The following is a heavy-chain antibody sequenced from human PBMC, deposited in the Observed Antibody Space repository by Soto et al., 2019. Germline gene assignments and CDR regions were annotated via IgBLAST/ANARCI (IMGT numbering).Heavy chain of an antibody. V-gene: IGHV1-69*15. CDR3: ARGTPTFGGDYVGRGAFDI. Sequence: QVQLVQSGAEVKKPGSSVKVSCKASGGTFSSYAISWVRQAPGQGLEWMGRIIPIFGTANYAQKFQGRVTITADESTSTAYMELSSLRSEDTAVYYCARGTPTFGGDYVGRGAFDIWGQGTMVTVSS. CDR1: GGTFSSYA. J-gene: IGHJ3*02. D-gene: IGHD4-17*01. CDR2: IIPIFGTA.